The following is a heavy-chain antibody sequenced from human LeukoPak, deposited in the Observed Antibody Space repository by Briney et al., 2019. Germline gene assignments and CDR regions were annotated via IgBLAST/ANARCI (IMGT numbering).Heavy chain of an antibody. D-gene: IGHD3-22*01. Sequence: GGSLRLSCAASGFTFSSYAMSWVRQAPGEGLEWVSAITNSGGSTYYSDSVKGRFTISRDNSKNTLYLQMNTLRAEDTAIYYCAKGSSGSRPYYFDYWGQGTLVTVSS. CDR3: AKGSSGSRPYYFDY. V-gene: IGHV3-23*01. CDR2: ITNSGGST. J-gene: IGHJ4*02. CDR1: GFTFSSYA.